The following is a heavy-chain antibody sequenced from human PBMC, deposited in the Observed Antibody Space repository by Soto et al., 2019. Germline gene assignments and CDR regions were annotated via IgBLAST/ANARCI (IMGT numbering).Heavy chain of an antibody. Sequence: SETLSLTCTVSGGSISSYYRSWIRQPPGKGLEWIGYIFYSGNTNYNPSLKSRVTISVDSSKNQFSLKLSSVTAADTAVYYCAGKFSSYFDYWGQGTLVTVSS. V-gene: IGHV4-59*08. CDR2: IFYSGNT. J-gene: IGHJ4*02. CDR3: AGKFSSYFDY. CDR1: GGSISSYY. D-gene: IGHD2-2*01.